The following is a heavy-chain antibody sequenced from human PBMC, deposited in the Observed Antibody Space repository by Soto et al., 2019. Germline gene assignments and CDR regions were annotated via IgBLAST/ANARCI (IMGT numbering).Heavy chain of an antibody. D-gene: IGHD3-10*01. Sequence: GGSLRLSCAASGFTCIDYYMSWIRQAPGKGLECVAYISVSGSSTYYADSVKGRFTISRDNSKNTLYLQMNSLRAEDTAVYYCARDGKANLLWFGEELYYYYYGMDVWGQGTTVTVSS. CDR2: ISVSGSST. CDR3: ARDGKANLLWFGEELYYYYYGMDV. J-gene: IGHJ6*02. CDR1: GFTCIDYY. V-gene: IGHV3-11*01.